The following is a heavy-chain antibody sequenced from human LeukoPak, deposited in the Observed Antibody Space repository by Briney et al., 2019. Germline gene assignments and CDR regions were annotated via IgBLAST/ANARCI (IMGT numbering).Heavy chain of an antibody. CDR1: GDSVSSNSAA. CDR2: TYYRSKWFH. V-gene: IGHV6-1*01. Sequence: SQTLSLTCAISGDSVSSNSAAWTWIRQSPSRGLEWLGRTYYRSKWFHDYALSVKSRITINPDTSKNQFSLQLNSVTPEDTAVYYCARDGLRGNYFDYWGQGTLVTVSS. CDR3: ARDGLRGNYFDY. D-gene: IGHD3-10*01. J-gene: IGHJ4*02.